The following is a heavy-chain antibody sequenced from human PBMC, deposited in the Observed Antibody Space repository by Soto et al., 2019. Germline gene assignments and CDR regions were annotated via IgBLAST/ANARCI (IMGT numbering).Heavy chain of an antibody. CDR2: INPSGGST. V-gene: IGHV1-46*01. D-gene: IGHD5-18*01. J-gene: IGHJ6*02. CDR1: GYTFTGYY. CDR3: ARVDTAMENYYYGMDV. Sequence: ASVKVSCKASGYTFTGYYMHWVRQAPGQGLEWMGIINPSGGSTSYAQKFQGRVTMTRDTSTSTVYMELSSLRSEDTAVYYCARVDTAMENYYYGMDVWGQGTTVTVSS.